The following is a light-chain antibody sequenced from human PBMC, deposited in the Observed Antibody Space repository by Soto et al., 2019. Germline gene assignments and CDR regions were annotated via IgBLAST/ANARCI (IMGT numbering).Light chain of an antibody. CDR2: DVS. J-gene: IGLJ1*01. CDR3: SSYTSSSTPWV. V-gene: IGLV2-14*03. CDR1: SSDVGGYNY. Sequence: QSVLTQPTSVSGSPVQSITISCTGTSSDVGGYNYVSWYQHHPGKAPKLMICDVSDRPSGVSNRFSGSKSGNTASLTISGLQAEDEADYYCSSYTSSSTPWVFGTGTKVTVL.